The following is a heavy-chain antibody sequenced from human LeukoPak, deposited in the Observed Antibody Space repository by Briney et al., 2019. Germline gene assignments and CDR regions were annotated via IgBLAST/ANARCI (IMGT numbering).Heavy chain of an antibody. J-gene: IGHJ4*02. D-gene: IGHD6-6*01. Sequence: PGRSLRLSCAASGFTFSSYAMHWVRQAPGKGLEWVAVISYDGSNKYYADSVKGRFTISRDTSKNTLYLQMSSLRAEDTAVYYCAKDLQAARPLDYFDYWGQGTLVTVSS. CDR3: AKDLQAARPLDYFDY. CDR2: ISYDGSNK. CDR1: GFTFSSYA. V-gene: IGHV3-30-3*01.